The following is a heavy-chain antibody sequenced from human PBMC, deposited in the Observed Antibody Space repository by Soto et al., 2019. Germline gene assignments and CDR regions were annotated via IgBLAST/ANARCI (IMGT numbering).Heavy chain of an antibody. CDR1: GFTFSSYS. Sequence: EVQLVESGGGLVKPGGSLRLSCAASGFTFSSYSMNWVRQAPGKGLEWVSSISSSSSYIYYADSVKGRFTISRDNAKNSLYLQMNSLRAEDTAVYYCARGLMVYRPFDYWGQGTLVTVSS. J-gene: IGHJ4*02. V-gene: IGHV3-21*01. CDR3: ARGLMVYRPFDY. D-gene: IGHD2-8*01. CDR2: ISSSSSYI.